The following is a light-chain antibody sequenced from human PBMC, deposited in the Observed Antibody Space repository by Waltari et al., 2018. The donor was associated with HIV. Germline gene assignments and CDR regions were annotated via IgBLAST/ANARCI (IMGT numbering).Light chain of an antibody. CDR1: SRDIGGYNY. CDR3: CSYAGSNTFYV. V-gene: IGLV2-11*01. J-gene: IGLJ1*01. Sequence: QSALTQPRSVSGSPGQTVTISCRGTSRDIGGYNYVSWYQQHPAEAPRLMIYAFNKRPSGCPDRFSGSKSGNTASLTISGLQAEDEADYYCCSYAGSNTFYVFGTGTEVTVL. CDR2: AFN.